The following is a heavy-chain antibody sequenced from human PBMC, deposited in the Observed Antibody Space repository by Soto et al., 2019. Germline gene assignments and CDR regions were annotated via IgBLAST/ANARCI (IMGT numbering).Heavy chain of an antibody. D-gene: IGHD5-18*01. Sequence: GASVKVSCKASGGTFSSYTISWVRQAPGQGLEWMGRIIPILGIANYAQKFQGRVTITADKSTSTAYMELSSLRSEDTAVYYCARAQYSYGLFPNFAYWGQGTLVPVSS. J-gene: IGHJ4*02. CDR1: GGTFSSYT. CDR3: ARAQYSYGLFPNFAY. V-gene: IGHV1-69*02. CDR2: IIPILGIA.